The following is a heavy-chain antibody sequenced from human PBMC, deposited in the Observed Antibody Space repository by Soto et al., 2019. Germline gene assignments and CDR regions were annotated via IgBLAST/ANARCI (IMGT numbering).Heavy chain of an antibody. CDR2: ISYDGSDK. D-gene: IGHD5-12*01. J-gene: IGHJ6*02. Sequence: QVQLVESGGGVVQPGRSERLSCAASGFTFSRYGMHWVRQAPGKGLEWVTVISYDGSDKYYADSVKGRFTISRDNSKNTLYLQMNSLRVEETEIYYCAKGQIVATGRGYYGMDVWGQGTTVTVSS. CDR1: GFTFSRYG. CDR3: AKGQIVATGRGYYGMDV. V-gene: IGHV3-30*18.